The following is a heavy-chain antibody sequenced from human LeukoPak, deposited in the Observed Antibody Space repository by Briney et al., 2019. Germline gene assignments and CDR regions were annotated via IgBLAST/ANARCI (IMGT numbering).Heavy chain of an antibody. J-gene: IGHJ4*02. CDR2: INHSGST. V-gene: IGHV4-34*01. CDR3: ARASSEVSYFDY. Sequence: PSVPLTLMCAVYSGSYNGYYWSGLRHPPGEGLEGIGEINHSGSTNYNPSLKSRVTISVDTSKNQFSLKLSSVTAADTAVYYCARASSEVSYFDYWGQGTLVTVSS. CDR1: SGSYNGYY.